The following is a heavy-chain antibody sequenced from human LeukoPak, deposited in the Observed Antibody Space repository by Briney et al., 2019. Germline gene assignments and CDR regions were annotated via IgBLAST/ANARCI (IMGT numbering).Heavy chain of an antibody. CDR1: GFIVSSNY. Sequence: GGSLRLSCAASGFIVSSNYMSWVRQAPGKGLEWVSVIYSGGSTYYADSVKGRFTISRDNSKNTLYLQMNSLRAEDTAVYYCARDILEDYDSSGYWFDPWGQGTLVTVSS. J-gene: IGHJ5*02. V-gene: IGHV3-66*01. CDR3: ARDILEDYDSSGYWFDP. CDR2: IYSGGST. D-gene: IGHD3-22*01.